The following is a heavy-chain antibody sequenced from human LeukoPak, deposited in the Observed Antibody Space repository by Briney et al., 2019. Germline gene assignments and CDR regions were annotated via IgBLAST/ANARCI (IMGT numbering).Heavy chain of an antibody. J-gene: IGHJ6*02. V-gene: IGHV4-59*01. CDR2: IYYSGST. D-gene: IGHD3-9*01. CDR3: ARGGYDILTGYYNYGMDV. CDR1: GGSISSYY. Sequence: SETLSLTCTVSGGSISSYYWSWIRQPPGKGLEWIGYIYYSGSTNYNPPLKSRVTISVDTSKNQFSLKLSSVTAADTAVYYCARGGYDILTGYYNYGMDVWGQGTTVTVSS.